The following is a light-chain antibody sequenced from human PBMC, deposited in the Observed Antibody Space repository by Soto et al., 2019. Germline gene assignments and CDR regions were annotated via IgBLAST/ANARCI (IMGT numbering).Light chain of an antibody. CDR1: SSDVGNYNL. CDR3: CSSAGSNYV. J-gene: IGLJ1*01. V-gene: IGLV2-23*02. CDR2: EVS. Sequence: QSVLTQPASVSGSTGQSITISCTGTSSDVGNYNLVSWYQHHPGKAPKLIIYEVSKRPSGVSNRFSGSKSGDTASLTISWLQAEDEADYYCCSSAGSNYVFGTGTKVTVL.